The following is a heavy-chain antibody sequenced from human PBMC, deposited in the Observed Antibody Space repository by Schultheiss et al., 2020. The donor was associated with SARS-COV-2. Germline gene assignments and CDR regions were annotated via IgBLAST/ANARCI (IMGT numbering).Heavy chain of an antibody. Sequence: ASVKVSCKASGYTFTSYGISWVRQAPGQGLEWMGWISAYNGNTNYAQKLQGRVTMTTDTSTSTAYMELRSLRSDDTAVYYCARADSGYDYSAYYGMDVWGQGTTVTVSS. CDR1: GYTFTSYG. CDR3: ARADSGYDYSAYYGMDV. CDR2: ISAYNGNT. D-gene: IGHD5-12*01. V-gene: IGHV1-18*01. J-gene: IGHJ6*02.